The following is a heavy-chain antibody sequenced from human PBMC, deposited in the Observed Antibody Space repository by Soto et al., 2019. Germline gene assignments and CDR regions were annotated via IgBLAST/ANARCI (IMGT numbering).Heavy chain of an antibody. Sequence: EVQLLESGGGLVQPGGSLRLSCAASGFTFSSYAMTWVRQAPGKGLEWVSGISGGGGSTYYADSVKGRFTISRDNAKKSLNLQMNSLSAEDTAIYYCARDILGSTFGYWGQGTLVTVSS. CDR2: ISGGGGST. J-gene: IGHJ4*02. V-gene: IGHV3-23*01. D-gene: IGHD2-15*01. CDR1: GFTFSSYA. CDR3: ARDILGSTFGY.